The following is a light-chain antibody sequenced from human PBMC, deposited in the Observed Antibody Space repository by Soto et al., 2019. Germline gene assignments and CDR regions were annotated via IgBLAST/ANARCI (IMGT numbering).Light chain of an antibody. CDR1: QSISRW. J-gene: IGKJ5*01. Sequence: DIQMTQSPSTLSASVGDRVTITCRASQSISRWLAWYQQKPGQPPRLLIYGASSRATGIPDRFSGSGSGTDFTLTISRLEPEDFAVFYCQHYDSLPITFGQGTRLEIK. CDR2: GAS. V-gene: IGKV1-5*01. CDR3: QHYDSLPIT.